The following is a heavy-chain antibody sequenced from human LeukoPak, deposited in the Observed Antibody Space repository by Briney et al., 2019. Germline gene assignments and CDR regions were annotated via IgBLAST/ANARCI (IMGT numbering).Heavy chain of an antibody. Sequence: SETLSLTCAVSGGSFSGYYWSWIRQPPGKGLEWIGEINHSGSTNYNPSLKSRVTISVDTSKNQFSLKLSSVTAADTAVYYCARGQPITYYYGSGSYPLFDYWGQGTLITVSS. D-gene: IGHD3-10*01. CDR2: INHSGST. CDR3: ARGQPITYYYGSGSYPLFDY. J-gene: IGHJ4*02. CDR1: GGSFSGYY. V-gene: IGHV4-34*01.